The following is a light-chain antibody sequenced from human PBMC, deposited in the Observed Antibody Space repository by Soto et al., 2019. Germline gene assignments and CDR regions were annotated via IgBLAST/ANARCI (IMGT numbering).Light chain of an antibody. Sequence: QSVLTQPPSASGTPGQRVTISCSGSSSNIKSNYGYWYQQLPGTAPKLLIYSTNQQPSGVPDRVSGSKSGTSASLAISGLRSEDEADYYCSAWDDSLSGHVVFGGGTKLTVL. CDR3: SAWDDSLSGHVV. J-gene: IGLJ2*01. CDR1: SSNIKSNY. CDR2: STN. V-gene: IGLV1-47*02.